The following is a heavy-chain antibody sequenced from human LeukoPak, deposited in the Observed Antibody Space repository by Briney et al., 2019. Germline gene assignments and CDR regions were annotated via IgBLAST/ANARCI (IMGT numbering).Heavy chain of an antibody. J-gene: IGHJ4*02. D-gene: IGHD1-26*01. CDR2: ISSSSSYI. V-gene: IGHV3-21*01. CDR3: AREGGVSYLTY. CDR1: GFTFSSYA. Sequence: GGSLRLSCAASGFTFSSYAKSWVRQAPGKGLEWVSSISSSSSYIYYANSVKGRFTISRDNAKNTLYLQMNSLRAEDTAVYYCAREGGVSYLTYWGQGTLVTVSS.